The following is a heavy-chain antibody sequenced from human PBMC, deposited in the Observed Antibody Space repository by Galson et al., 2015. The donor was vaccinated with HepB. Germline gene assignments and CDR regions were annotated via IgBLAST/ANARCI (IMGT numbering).Heavy chain of an antibody. D-gene: IGHD4-17*01. Sequence: SVKVSCKASGGTFSGYVTHWVRQAPGQGLEWMGRIIPSFDRTNNAQKFEGRVTITADKSTNTVYLELSSLTSGDTAVYYCASLTTATNGIDPWGQGTLVTVSS. CDR3: ASLTTATNGIDP. J-gene: IGHJ5*02. CDR1: GGTFSGYV. V-gene: IGHV1-69*04. CDR2: IIPSFDRT.